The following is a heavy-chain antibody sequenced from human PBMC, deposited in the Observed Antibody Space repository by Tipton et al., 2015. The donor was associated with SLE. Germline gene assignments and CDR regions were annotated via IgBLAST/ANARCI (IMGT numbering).Heavy chain of an antibody. D-gene: IGHD4-17*01. CDR1: GGSLNNHF. CDR2: VSPSGGT. CDR3: ATSDYGDYRESTFNI. J-gene: IGHJ3*02. Sequence: TLSLTCTVSGGSLNNHFCSWIRQSAGKGLEWIGRVSPSGGTNYNPSLKSRVTMSVDTSRNQFSLNLSSLTAADTAVYYCATSDYGDYRESTFNIWGQGTMVTVSS. V-gene: IGHV4-4*07.